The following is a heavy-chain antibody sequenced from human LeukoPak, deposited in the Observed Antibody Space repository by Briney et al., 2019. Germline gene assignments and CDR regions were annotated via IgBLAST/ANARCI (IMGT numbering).Heavy chain of an antibody. J-gene: IGHJ4*02. CDR3: ARDAGWGYYDL. Sequence: GGSLRLSCVASGFTFSTSWVTWVRQAPGKGLEWVDNIDKHGIGKYYVDSVKGRFAISRDYASNSVFLQMDSLRAEDTSVYYCARDAGWGYYDLWGQGTPVTVSS. D-gene: IGHD1-26*01. V-gene: IGHV3-7*01. CDR2: IDKHGIGK. CDR1: GFTFSTSW.